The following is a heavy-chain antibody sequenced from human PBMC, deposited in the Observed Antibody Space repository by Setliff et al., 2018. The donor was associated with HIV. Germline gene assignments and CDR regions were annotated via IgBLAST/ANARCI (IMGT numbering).Heavy chain of an antibody. V-gene: IGHV1-2*06. J-gene: IGHJ3*01. CDR2: IHPNTGST. Sequence: GASVKVSCKTSGYTFTAYYIYWVRQAPGHGLELTGRIHPNTGSTNYLQEFQGRVTITRDTSMSTVYMALTGLTSDDTAVYYCAKQGYSDSLYAFDVWGQGTMVTVSS. D-gene: IGHD1-26*01. CDR1: GYTFTAYY. CDR3: AKQGYSDSLYAFDV.